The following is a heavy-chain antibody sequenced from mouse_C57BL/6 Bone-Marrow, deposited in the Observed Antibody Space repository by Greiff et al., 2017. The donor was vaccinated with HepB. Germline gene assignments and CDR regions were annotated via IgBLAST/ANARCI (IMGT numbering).Heavy chain of an antibody. D-gene: IGHD2-14*01. CDR2: IYPGDGDT. V-gene: IGHV1-82*01. Sequence: QVQLQQSGPELVKPGASVKISCKASGYAFSSSWMNWVKQRPGKGLEWIGRIYPGDGDTNYNGKFKGKATLTADKSSSTAYMQLSSLTSEDSAVYYCARSVRRGGFAYWGQGTLVTVSA. CDR3: ARSVRRGGFAY. J-gene: IGHJ3*01. CDR1: GYAFSSSW.